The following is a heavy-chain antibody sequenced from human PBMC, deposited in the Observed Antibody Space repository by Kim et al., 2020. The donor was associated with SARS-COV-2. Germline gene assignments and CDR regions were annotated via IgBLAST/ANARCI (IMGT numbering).Heavy chain of an antibody. V-gene: IGHV3-23*01. Sequence: VKGRFTISRDNSKNTLYLQMNGLRTEDTAVYYCAKVNVRFLEWFTGFDYWGQGTLVTVSS. J-gene: IGHJ4*02. CDR3: AKVNVRFLEWFTGFDY. D-gene: IGHD3-3*01.